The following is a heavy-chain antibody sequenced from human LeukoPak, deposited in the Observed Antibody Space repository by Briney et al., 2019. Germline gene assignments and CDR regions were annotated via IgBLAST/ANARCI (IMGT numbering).Heavy chain of an antibody. V-gene: IGHV3-33*01. Sequence: GRSLRLSCAASGFSFGSYGMNWVRQAPGKGLEWVTVIWDDGSKRYYADSVKGRVTISRDNFKNTGYLRMNSLRAEDTAVYFCARGDGYRFNYFDSWGQGILVTVSS. CDR2: IWDDGSKR. CDR3: ARGDGYRFNYFDS. D-gene: IGHD6-25*01. CDR1: GFSFGSYG. J-gene: IGHJ4*02.